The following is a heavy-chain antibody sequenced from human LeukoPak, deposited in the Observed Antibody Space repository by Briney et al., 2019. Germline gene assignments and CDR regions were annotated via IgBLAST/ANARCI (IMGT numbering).Heavy chain of an antibody. D-gene: IGHD2-15*01. CDR2: ISGRDIST. Sequence: GGSLRLSCVASGFTFSNYAMTWVRQTPGKGLEWVSTISGRDISTYYPDSVKGRFPISRDNSKNTLYLQMNNLRAEDTAVYYCARVAIDGNCYQSDYWGQGALVTVSS. V-gene: IGHV3-23*01. CDR3: ARVAIDGNCYQSDY. CDR1: GFTFSNYA. J-gene: IGHJ4*02.